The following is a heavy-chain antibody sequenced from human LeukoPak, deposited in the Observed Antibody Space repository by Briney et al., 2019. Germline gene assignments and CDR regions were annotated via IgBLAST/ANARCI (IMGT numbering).Heavy chain of an antibody. CDR3: ARLSMVRGVNRFDP. D-gene: IGHD3-10*01. V-gene: IGHV5-51*01. CDR1: GYSFSTYW. J-gene: IGHJ5*02. Sequence: GESLKISCKGSGYSFSTYWIGWVRQMSGKGLEWMGSIYPGDSDTRYSPSFQGQVTISADKSITSAYLQWSSLEASDTAIYYCARLSMVRGVNRFDPWGQGTLVTVSS. CDR2: IYPGDSDT.